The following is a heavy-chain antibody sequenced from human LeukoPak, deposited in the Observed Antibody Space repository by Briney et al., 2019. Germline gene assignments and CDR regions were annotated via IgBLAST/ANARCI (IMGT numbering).Heavy chain of an antibody. CDR2: IVVGSGNT. J-gene: IGHJ3*01. CDR3: AAEGRPTVVTFREGAVDL. Sequence: SVKVSFTASGFTFTSSAVQWVRQARGQRLEWIGWIVVGSGNTNYAQKFQERVTITRDMSTSTVYMELSSLRSEDTAVYYCAAEGRPTVVTFREGAVDLWGQGTLVTVSS. V-gene: IGHV1-58*01. D-gene: IGHD4-23*01. CDR1: GFTFTSSA.